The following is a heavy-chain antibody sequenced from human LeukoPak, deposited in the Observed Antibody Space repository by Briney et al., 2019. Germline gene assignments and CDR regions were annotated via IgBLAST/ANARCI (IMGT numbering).Heavy chain of an antibody. V-gene: IGHV3-7*01. CDR1: EFTFRSYW. Sequence: HSGGSLRLSCAASEFTFRSYWMSWVRQAPGKGLEWVANIKQDGGEKYYLDSVKGRFTVSRDNAKNSLYLQMNSLRAEDTAVYYCARVGARQILEYWGQGTLVTVSS. D-gene: IGHD4-17*01. J-gene: IGHJ4*02. CDR3: ARVGARQILEY. CDR2: IKQDGGEK.